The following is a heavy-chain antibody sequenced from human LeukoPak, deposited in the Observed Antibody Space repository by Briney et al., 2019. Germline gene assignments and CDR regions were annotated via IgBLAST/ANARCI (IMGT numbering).Heavy chain of an antibody. CDR1: GGSIRSYY. V-gene: IGHV4-59*01. J-gene: IGHJ3*01. CDR2: VYYTGST. D-gene: IGHD3-10*01. Sequence: SETLSLTCTVSGGSIRSYYWSWIRQPPGKGLWWIGYVYYTGSTNYNPSLKSRVTISLDTSKNQFSLKLSSVTAADTAVYYCARDRGVGGSAAIDAFDVWGQGTMATVSS. CDR3: ARDRGVGGSAAIDAFDV.